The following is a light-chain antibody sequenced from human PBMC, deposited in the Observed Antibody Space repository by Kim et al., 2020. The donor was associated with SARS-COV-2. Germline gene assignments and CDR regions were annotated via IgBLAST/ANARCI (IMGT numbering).Light chain of an antibody. V-gene: IGLV2-14*03. Sequence: QSFPISCTGTSSYVGGYNYVSWYQQHPGKAPKLMIYDVSNRPSGVSNRFSGSKSGNTASLTISGLQAEDEADYYCSSYTSSSTPVVFGGGTQLTVL. CDR3: SSYTSSSTPVV. CDR1: SSYVGGYNY. J-gene: IGLJ2*01. CDR2: DVS.